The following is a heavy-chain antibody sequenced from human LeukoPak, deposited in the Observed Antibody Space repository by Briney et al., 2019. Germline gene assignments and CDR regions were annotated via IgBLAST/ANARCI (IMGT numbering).Heavy chain of an antibody. CDR3: ARGRSSSWYEFDY. J-gene: IGHJ4*02. CDR1: GGSFSGYY. V-gene: IGHV4-34*01. Sequence: SETLSLTCAVYGGSFSGYYWSWIRQPPGKGLEWIGEINHSGSTNYNPSLKSRVTISVDTSKNQFSLKLSSVTAADTAVYYCARGRSSSWYEFDYWGQGTLVSVSS. CDR2: INHSGST. D-gene: IGHD6-13*01.